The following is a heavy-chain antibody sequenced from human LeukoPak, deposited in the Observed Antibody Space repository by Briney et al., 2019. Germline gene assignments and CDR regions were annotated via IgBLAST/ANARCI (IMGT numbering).Heavy chain of an antibody. CDR1: GFTFNTYT. V-gene: IGHV3-21*01. J-gene: IGHJ4*02. Sequence: KPGGSLRLSCAASGFTFNTYTMNWLRQAPGKGLEWVSSISSSSSYIYCADSEKGRFTISRDNAKNSLYLQMNSLRAEDTAVYYCARDRDSSSWRVSLDYWGQGTLVTVSS. D-gene: IGHD6-13*01. CDR3: ARDRDSSSWRVSLDY. CDR2: ISSSSSYI.